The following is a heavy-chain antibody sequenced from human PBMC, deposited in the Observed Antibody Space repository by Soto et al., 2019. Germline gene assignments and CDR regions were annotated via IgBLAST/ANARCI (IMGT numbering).Heavy chain of an antibody. CDR1: GYTFTSYY. CDR3: ARVRGYCSSTSCYNSSLLDY. V-gene: IGHV1-46*01. CDR2: INPSGGST. Sequence: ASVKVSCKASGYTFTSYYMHWVRQAPGQGLEWMGIINPSGGSTSYAQKFQGRVTMTRDTSTSTVYMELSSLRSEDTAVYYCARVRGYCSSTSCYNSSLLDYSAQRTLVTVS. D-gene: IGHD2-2*02. J-gene: IGHJ4*02.